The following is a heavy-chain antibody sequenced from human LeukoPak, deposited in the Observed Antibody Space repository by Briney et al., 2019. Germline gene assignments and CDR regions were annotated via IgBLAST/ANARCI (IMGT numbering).Heavy chain of an antibody. CDR3: ARDPRYCSGGSCYGYNWFDP. CDR1: GYTFTGYY. J-gene: IGHJ5*02. V-gene: IGHV1-2*02. D-gene: IGHD2-15*01. CDR2: INPNSGGA. Sequence: ASVKVSCKASGYTFTGYYMHWVRQAPGQGLEWKGWINPNSGGANYAQKFQGRVTMTRDTSISTAYMELSRLRSDDTAVYYCARDPRYCSGGSCYGYNWFDPWGQGTLVTVSS.